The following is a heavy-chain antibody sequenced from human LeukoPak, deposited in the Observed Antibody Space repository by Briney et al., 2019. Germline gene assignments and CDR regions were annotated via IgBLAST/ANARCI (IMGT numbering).Heavy chain of an antibody. CDR2: IYTSGST. CDR1: GGSIGSYY. Sequence: SETLSLTCTVSGGSIGSYYWSWIRQPAGKGLEWIGRIYTSGSTNYNPSLKSRVTMSVDTSKNQFSLKLSSVTAADTAVYYCARAFHPHYPPWFDPWGQGTLVTVSS. J-gene: IGHJ5*02. D-gene: IGHD1-26*01. CDR3: ARAFHPHYPPWFDP. V-gene: IGHV4-4*07.